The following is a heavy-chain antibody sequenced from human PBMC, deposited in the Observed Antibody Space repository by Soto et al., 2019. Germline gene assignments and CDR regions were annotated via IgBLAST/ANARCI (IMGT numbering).Heavy chain of an antibody. CDR3: AKDAVYGDGLWIPES. Sequence: PGGSLRLSCAASGLNFGLSFMIWMRQRPGKGLEWVSFISHNSDYTNYADSVRGRFTISRDNSKNTLYLQMNSLRVEDTAVYYCAKDAVYGDGLWIPESWGQGTLVTVSS. D-gene: IGHD4-17*01. V-gene: IGHV3-11*05. CDR2: ISHNSDYT. CDR1: GLNFGLSF. J-gene: IGHJ5*02.